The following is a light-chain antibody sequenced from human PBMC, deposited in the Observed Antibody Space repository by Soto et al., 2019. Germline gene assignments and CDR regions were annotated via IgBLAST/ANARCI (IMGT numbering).Light chain of an antibody. CDR3: SSYTSGSSHYD. CDR2: GVT. V-gene: IGLV2-14*03. Sequence: QSVLTQPASVSGSPGQSITIPCTGTSGDIGNYNAVSWYQQHPGKAPKLIIYGVTNRPSGVSNRFSGSKSGNTASLTISGLQAEDEADYHCSSYTSGSSHYDFGTGTKVTAL. J-gene: IGLJ1*01. CDR1: SGDIGNYNA.